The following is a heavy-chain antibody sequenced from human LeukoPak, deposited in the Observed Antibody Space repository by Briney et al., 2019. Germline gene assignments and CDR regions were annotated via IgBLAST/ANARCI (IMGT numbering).Heavy chain of an antibody. V-gene: IGHV4-39*07. D-gene: IGHD2-15*01. CDR1: GGSISSSSYY. Sequence: SETLSLTCAVSGGSISSSSYYWGWIRQPPGKGLEWIGSIYYSGSTYYNPSLKSRVTISVDTSKNQFSLKLSSVTAADTAVYYCARVPSYCSGGSCYPSWFDPWGQGTLVTVSS. CDR3: ARVPSYCSGGSCYPSWFDP. J-gene: IGHJ5*02. CDR2: IYYSGST.